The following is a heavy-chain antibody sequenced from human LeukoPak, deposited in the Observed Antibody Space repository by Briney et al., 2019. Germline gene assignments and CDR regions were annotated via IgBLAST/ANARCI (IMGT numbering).Heavy chain of an antibody. CDR2: INPNSGGT. Sequence: ASVKVSCKASGYTFTGHYMHWVRQAPGQGLEWMGWINPNSGGTNYAQKFQGRVTMTRDTSISTAYMELSRLRSDDTAVYYCASPYGDYLPDDAFDIWGQGTMVTVSS. J-gene: IGHJ3*02. D-gene: IGHD4-17*01. V-gene: IGHV1-2*02. CDR3: ASPYGDYLPDDAFDI. CDR1: GYTFTGHY.